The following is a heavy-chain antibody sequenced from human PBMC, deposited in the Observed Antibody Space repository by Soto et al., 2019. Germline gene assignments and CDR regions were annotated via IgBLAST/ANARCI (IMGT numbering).Heavy chain of an antibody. CDR1: GGSISSSNDY. CDR3: ARATLVGANFDAFDI. J-gene: IGHJ3*02. D-gene: IGHD1-26*01. V-gene: IGHV4-39*02. Sequence: SETLSLTCSVSGGSISSSNDYWGWIRQPPGKGLEWLGSMFHSGRIYHNPSLKSRVSISVDTSRNLFSLQLSSVTAADTALYFCARATLVGANFDAFDIWGQGTMVTVSS. CDR2: MFHSGRI.